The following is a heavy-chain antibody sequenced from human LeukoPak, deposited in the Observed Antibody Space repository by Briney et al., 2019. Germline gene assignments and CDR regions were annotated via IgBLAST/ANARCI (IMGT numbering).Heavy chain of an antibody. CDR1: GGSLRSNY. V-gene: IGHV4-59*01. J-gene: IGHJ4*02. CDR3: ARVMGDGYKRAFDY. CDR2: IYHSGST. D-gene: IGHD5-24*01. Sequence: SQTLSLTCTVSGGSLRSNYGSWIRQPPGKGLEWIGYIYHSGSTNYNPSLNSRVTISVDTSKSESSLKLSSVTAADTAVYYCARVMGDGYKRAFDYWGQGTLVTVSS.